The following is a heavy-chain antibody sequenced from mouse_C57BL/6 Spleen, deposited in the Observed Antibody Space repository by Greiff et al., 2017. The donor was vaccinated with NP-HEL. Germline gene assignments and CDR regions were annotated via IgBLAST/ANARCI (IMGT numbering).Heavy chain of an antibody. V-gene: IGHV1-50*01. CDR1: GYTFTSYW. D-gene: IGHD3-2*02. J-gene: IGHJ2*01. CDR3: ARRQLRPYVFYY. CDR2: IDPSDSYT. Sequence: QVQLQQPGAELVKPGASVKLSCKASGYTFTSYWMRWVNQRPGQGLEWIGEIDPSDSYTNYNQKFKGKATLTVDTSSSTAYMQLSSLTSEDSAVYYCARRQLRPYVFYYWGQGTTLTVSS.